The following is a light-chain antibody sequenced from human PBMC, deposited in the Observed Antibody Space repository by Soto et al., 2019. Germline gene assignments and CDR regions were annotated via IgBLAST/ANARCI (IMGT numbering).Light chain of an antibody. CDR1: QSISSH. J-gene: IGKJ1*01. V-gene: IGKV1-39*01. Sequence: DIQMTQSPSSLSASVGDRVTITCRASQSISSHLNWYQQKPGKVTKLLIYAASSLHSGVPSRFSGSGSGTDFTLTISSLQPEDFATFYCQQTYRTLWTFGQGTKVDIK. CDR2: AAS. CDR3: QQTYRTLWT.